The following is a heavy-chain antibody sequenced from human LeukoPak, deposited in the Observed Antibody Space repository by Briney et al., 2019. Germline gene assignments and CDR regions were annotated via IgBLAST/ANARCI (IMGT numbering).Heavy chain of an antibody. CDR3: ARSSIEYQLLAYYYYMDV. CDR1: GYTFTSYY. Sequence: ASVKVSCKASGYTFTSYYMHWVRQAPGQGLEWMGIINPSGGSTSYAQKFQGRVTMTRDTSTSTVYMELSSLGSEDTAVYYCARSSIEYQLLAYYYYMDVWGKGTTVTVSS. V-gene: IGHV1-46*03. D-gene: IGHD2-2*01. CDR2: INPSGGST. J-gene: IGHJ6*03.